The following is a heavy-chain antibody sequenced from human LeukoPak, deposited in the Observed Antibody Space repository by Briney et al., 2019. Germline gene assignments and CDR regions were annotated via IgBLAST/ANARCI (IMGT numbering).Heavy chain of an antibody. V-gene: IGHV3-23*01. D-gene: IGHD3-22*01. J-gene: IGHJ4*02. CDR1: GFTFTIYA. CDR2: ISVSGGST. CDR3: AKDRGYYDSSGYYSDY. Sequence: RGSLRLSCAASGFTFTIYAMSWVCQAPGGGLEWVSAISVSGGSTYYADSVKGGFTISRDNSKNTLYLQMNSLRAEDPAVYNFAKDRGYYDSSGYYSDYWGQGTLVTVSS.